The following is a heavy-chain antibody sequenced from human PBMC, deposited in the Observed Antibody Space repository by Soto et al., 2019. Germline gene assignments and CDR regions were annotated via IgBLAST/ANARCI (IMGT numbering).Heavy chain of an antibody. D-gene: IGHD2-2*01. Sequence: SETLSLTCTVSGGSMISYYWSWIRQHPGKGLEWIGYIYYSGSTYYNPSLKSRVTISVDNSKNTLYVQMNSLRAEDTAVYYCARDRGSKSYYYYGMDVWGQGTTVTVSS. V-gene: IGHV4-59*01. CDR2: IYYSGST. J-gene: IGHJ6*02. CDR1: GGSMISYY. CDR3: ARDRGSKSYYYYGMDV.